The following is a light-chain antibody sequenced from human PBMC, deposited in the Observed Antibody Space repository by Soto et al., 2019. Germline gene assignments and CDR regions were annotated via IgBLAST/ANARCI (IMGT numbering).Light chain of an antibody. J-gene: IGLJ2*01. CDR2: EVS. Sequence: QSALTQPPSVSGSPGQSVTISCTGTSSDVGSYNRVSWYQQPPGTAPKLMIYEVSNRPSGVPDRFSGSKSGNTASLTISGIQPEDEADYYCSSYTSTTTLFGGGTQLTVL. CDR3: SSYTSTTTL. V-gene: IGLV2-18*02. CDR1: SSDVGSYNR.